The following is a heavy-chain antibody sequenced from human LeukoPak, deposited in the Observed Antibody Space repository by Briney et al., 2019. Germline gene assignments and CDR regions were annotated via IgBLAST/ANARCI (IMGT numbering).Heavy chain of an antibody. CDR3: AREGEDQLLCSRDDAFDI. V-gene: IGHV3-30*02. D-gene: IGHD2-2*01. J-gene: IGHJ3*02. CDR2: IRYDGSNK. Sequence: PGGTLRLSCAASGFTFSSYGMHWVRQAPGKGLEWVAFIRYDGSNKYYADSVKGRFTISRDNSKNTLYLQMNSLRAEDTAVYYCAREGEDQLLCSRDDAFDIWGQGTMVTVSS. CDR1: GFTFSSYG.